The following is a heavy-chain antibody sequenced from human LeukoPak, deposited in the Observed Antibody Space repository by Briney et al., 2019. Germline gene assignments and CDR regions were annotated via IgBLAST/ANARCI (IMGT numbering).Heavy chain of an antibody. CDR1: TDSIRSSSYY. D-gene: IGHD3-10*01. J-gene: IGHJ4*02. V-gene: IGHV4-39*07. CDR3: ARDPETPYYYGSGSPGYD. Sequence: PSETLSLTCTVSTDSIRSSSYYWGWIRQPPGKGLEWIGSIYHSGTTYYNPSLKSRVTISVETSKNQFSLHLNSVTAADTAVYYCARDPETPYYYGSGSPGYDWGQGTLVTVSS. CDR2: IYHSGTT.